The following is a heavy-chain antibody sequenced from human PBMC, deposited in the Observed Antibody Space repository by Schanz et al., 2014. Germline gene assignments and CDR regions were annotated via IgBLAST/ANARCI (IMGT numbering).Heavy chain of an antibody. D-gene: IGHD3-3*01. CDR2: IYTSGST. V-gene: IGHV4-4*07. Sequence: QVQLQESGPGLVKSSETLSLTCTVSGGSISSFYWGWIRQPAGKGLEWIGRIYTSGSTNYNPSLKSRVTMSLDSSKTQFSLKLSFVTAADTAVYYCARDRGYDFSFDPWGQGTLVTVSS. CDR3: ARDRGYDFSFDP. CDR1: GGSISSFY. J-gene: IGHJ5*02.